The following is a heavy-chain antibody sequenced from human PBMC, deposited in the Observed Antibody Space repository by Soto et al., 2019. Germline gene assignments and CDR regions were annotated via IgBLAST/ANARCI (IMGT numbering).Heavy chain of an antibody. J-gene: IGHJ4*02. CDR3: ARGGGSTKVDY. Sequence: QVQLQESGPGLVKPSQTLSLTCTVSGGSITSSGYYWSWIRQHPGEGLEWIGFTSNSGSTSYNPSLKSGVTLSVDTSSTRFPLNLKSVTAADTAVYYCARGGGSTKVDYWGQGTLVTVSP. CDR2: TSNSGST. V-gene: IGHV4-31*03. D-gene: IGHD2-2*01. CDR1: GGSITSSGYY.